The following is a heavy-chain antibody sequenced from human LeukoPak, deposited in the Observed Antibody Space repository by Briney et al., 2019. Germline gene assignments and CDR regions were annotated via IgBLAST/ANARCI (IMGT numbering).Heavy chain of an antibody. CDR1: GYTFTGYY. CDR3: ARAPLYYGDQNNWFDP. D-gene: IGHD4-17*01. J-gene: IGHJ5*02. CDR2: INPNSGGT. Sequence: ASVKVSCKASGYTFTGYYMHWVRQAPGQGLEWMGRINPNSGGTNYAQKFQGRVTMTRDTSISTAYMELNRLRSDDTAVYYCARAPLYYGDQNNWFDPWGQGTLVTVSS. V-gene: IGHV1-2*06.